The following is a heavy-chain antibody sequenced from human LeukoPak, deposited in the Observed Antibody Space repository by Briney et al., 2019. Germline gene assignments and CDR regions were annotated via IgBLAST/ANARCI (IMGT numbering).Heavy chain of an antibody. CDR3: ARSVTTVTTYFDY. CDR1: GYTFTSYD. V-gene: IGHV1-8*01. J-gene: IGHJ4*02. D-gene: IGHD4-17*01. CDR2: MNPNSGNT. Sequence: ASVKVSCKASGYTFTSYDINWVRQATGQGLEWMGWMNPNSGNTGYAQKFQGRVAMTRNTSISTAYMELSSLRPEDTAVYYCARSVTTVTTYFDYWGQGTLVTVSS.